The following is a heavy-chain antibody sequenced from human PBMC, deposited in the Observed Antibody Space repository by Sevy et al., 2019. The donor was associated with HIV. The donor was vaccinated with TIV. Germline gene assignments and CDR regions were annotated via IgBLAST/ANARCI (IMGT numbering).Heavy chain of an antibody. D-gene: IGHD4-17*01. CDR1: GFSFSSYG. Sequence: GGSLRLSCAASGFSFSSYGMYWVRQAPGKGLEWVARIGYDGGDKYYGDSVKGRVTISRDNSKKTLYLQMNSLRAEDTAVYYCAKNGDSPYYKYAMDIWGQGTTVTVSS. V-gene: IGHV3-30*02. CDR2: IGYDGGDK. CDR3: AKNGDSPYYKYAMDI. J-gene: IGHJ6*02.